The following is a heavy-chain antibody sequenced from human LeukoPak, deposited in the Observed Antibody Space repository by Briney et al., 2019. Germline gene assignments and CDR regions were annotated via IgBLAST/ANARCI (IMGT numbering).Heavy chain of an antibody. CDR2: ILYDGSDK. V-gene: IGHV3-30*03. D-gene: IGHD4-17*01. CDR1: GFIFSSYG. Sequence: PGGSLRLSCAASGFIFSSYGMHWVRQAPGKGLEWVATILYDGSDKNYAESVKGRFTISRDNSKNTLYLQMNSLRPEDTAVYYCTRDVRLRHKYYYMDVWGKGTTVTVSS. CDR3: TRDVRLRHKYYYMDV. J-gene: IGHJ6*03.